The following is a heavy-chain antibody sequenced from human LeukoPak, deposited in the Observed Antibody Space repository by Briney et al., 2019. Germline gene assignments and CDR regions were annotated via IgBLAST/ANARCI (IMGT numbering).Heavy chain of an antibody. CDR2: INPNSGGT. CDR3: AGTLQGRGVIMGYYFDY. D-gene: IGHD3-10*01. J-gene: IGHJ4*02. V-gene: IGHV1-2*02. CDR1: GYTFTDYY. Sequence: ASVKVSCKPYGYTFTDYYIHWVRQAPGQGLEWMGWINPNSGGTHYAQKFQGREFQGRVTLTRDTSTRTAYMELSSLRSEDTAVYYCAGTLQGRGVIMGYYFDYWGQGTLVTVSS.